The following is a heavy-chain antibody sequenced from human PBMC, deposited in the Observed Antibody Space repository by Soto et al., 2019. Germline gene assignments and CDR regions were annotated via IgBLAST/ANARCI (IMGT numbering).Heavy chain of an antibody. D-gene: IGHD2-2*01. CDR1: GFTFCDYF. V-gene: IGHV3-11*06. CDR3: VRDSARIVVVPRVDGDNWLDP. Sequence: GGSLRLSCAASGFTFCDYFMSWIRQAPGKGLEWVSFISGSSDNIKYADSVKGRFTISRDNAKNSLYLQMNSLRAEDTAVYYCVRDSARIVVVPRVDGDNWLDPWGQGTLVTDSS. CDR2: ISGSSDNI. J-gene: IGHJ5*02.